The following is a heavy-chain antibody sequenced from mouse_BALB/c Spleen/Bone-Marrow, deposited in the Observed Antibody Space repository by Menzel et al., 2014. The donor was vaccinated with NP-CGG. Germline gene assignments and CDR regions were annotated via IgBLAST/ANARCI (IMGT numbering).Heavy chain of an antibody. J-gene: IGHJ4*01. CDR3: ARESMDY. Sequence: EVKLVESGPGLVKPSQSLSLTCTVTGFSITSEYAWNWIRQFPGNKLEWMGYINYSGSTTYNPSLKSRISITRDTSKNRFFLQLNSVTTEDTATYYCARESMDYWGQGTSVTVSS. V-gene: IGHV3-2*02. CDR2: INYSGST. CDR1: GFSITSEYA.